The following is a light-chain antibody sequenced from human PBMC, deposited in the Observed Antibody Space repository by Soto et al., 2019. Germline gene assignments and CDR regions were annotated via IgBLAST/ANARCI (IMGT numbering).Light chain of an antibody. V-gene: IGKV3-11*01. CDR3: QQYGSSPFT. J-gene: IGKJ5*01. Sequence: VLTQSPATLSLSPGERATLSCRASESTSGYLAWYQQKPGQAPRLLIYDASNRATGIPARFSGSGSGTDFTLSISRLEPDDFVVYYCQQYGSSPFTFGQGTRLEIK. CDR2: DAS. CDR1: ESTSGY.